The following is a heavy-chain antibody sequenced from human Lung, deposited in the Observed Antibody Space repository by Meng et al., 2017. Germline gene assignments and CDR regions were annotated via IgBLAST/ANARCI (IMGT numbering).Heavy chain of an antibody. CDR3: AGPTGLGHFDY. Sequence: EVQLVESGGGLVKPGGSRRLSCAASGFTFSNYSMSWVRQAPGKGLEWVSSISNSSSYIYYADSVKGRFTISRDNAKNSLYLQMNSLRAEDTAVYYCAGPTGLGHFDYWGQGTLVTVSS. J-gene: IGHJ4*02. CDR1: GFTFSNYS. CDR2: ISNSSSYI. V-gene: IGHV3-21*01. D-gene: IGHD6-19*01.